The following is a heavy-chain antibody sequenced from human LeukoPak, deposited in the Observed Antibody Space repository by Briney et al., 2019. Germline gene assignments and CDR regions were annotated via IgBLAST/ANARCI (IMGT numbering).Heavy chain of an antibody. CDR3: ARGHSSGYYFSAWFDP. J-gene: IGHJ5*02. Sequence: PSETLSLTCTVSGYSISSGYYWGWIRQPPGKGLEWIGSIYHSGNTYFDPSLKSRLSISVDTSRNQFSLKLSSVTAADSAVYYCARGHSSGYYFSAWFDPWGQGTLVTVSS. V-gene: IGHV4-38-2*02. D-gene: IGHD6-19*01. CDR1: GYSISSGYY. CDR2: IYHSGNT.